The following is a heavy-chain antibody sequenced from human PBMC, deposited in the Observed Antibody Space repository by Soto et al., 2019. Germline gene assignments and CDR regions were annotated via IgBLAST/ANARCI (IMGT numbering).Heavy chain of an antibody. CDR2: ISSNSRYT. J-gene: IGHJ4*02. CDR3: ASVGGPYYDILTGYYKGHDY. Sequence: PGGSLRLSCAASGFTFSDHYLAWIRQAPGKGLEWVSYISSNSRYTYFADSVKGRFTISRDNAKNSLYLQMNSLRAEDTAVYYCASVGGPYYDILTGYYKGHDYWGQGTLVTVS. CDR1: GFTFSDHY. D-gene: IGHD3-9*01. V-gene: IGHV3-11*06.